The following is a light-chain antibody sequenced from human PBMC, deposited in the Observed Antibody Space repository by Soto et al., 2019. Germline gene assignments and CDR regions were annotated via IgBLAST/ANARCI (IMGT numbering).Light chain of an antibody. V-gene: IGKV3-20*01. J-gene: IGKJ4*01. CDR1: QSLSSSY. CDR2: GTS. Sequence: IVLTQSPGTLSLSPGERATLSCRASQSLSSSYLAWYQQKPGQAPMLLIYGTSSRATGIPVRFSGSGSGTDFTLTISRLEPEDFAVYYCQQYASSSLTLGGGTKVEIK. CDR3: QQYASSSLT.